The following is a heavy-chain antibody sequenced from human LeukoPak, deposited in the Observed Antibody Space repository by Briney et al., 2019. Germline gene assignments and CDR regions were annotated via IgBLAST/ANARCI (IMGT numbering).Heavy chain of an antibody. CDR2: ISAYNGNT. V-gene: IGHV1-18*01. Sequence: ASVKVSCKASGYAFTSYDISWVRQAPGQGLEWMGWISAYNGNTNYAQKLQGRVTMTTDTSTSTAYMELRSLRSDDTAVYYCVLDVVVAATKRFDYWGQGTLVTVSS. CDR1: GYAFTSYD. J-gene: IGHJ4*02. D-gene: IGHD2-15*01. CDR3: VLDVVVAATKRFDY.